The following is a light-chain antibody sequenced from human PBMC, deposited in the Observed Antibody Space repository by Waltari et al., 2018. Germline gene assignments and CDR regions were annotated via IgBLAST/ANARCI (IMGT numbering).Light chain of an antibody. J-gene: IGKJ4*01. CDR3: QNYDSVPLT. Sequence: EIVMTQSPATLSVSPGDRATLSCRASQSISSHLAWYQQKPGQAPRLVIYAASTRATGIPARFSGSGSGTDFTLTISSLQPEDVATYYCQNYDSVPLTFGGGTKVEMK. V-gene: IGKV3-15*01. CDR2: AAS. CDR1: QSISSH.